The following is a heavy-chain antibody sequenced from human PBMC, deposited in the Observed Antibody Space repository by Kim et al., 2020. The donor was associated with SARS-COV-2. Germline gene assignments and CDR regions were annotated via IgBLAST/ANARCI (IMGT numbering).Heavy chain of an antibody. Sequence: GGSLRLSCAASGFTFSDYGMHWVRQAPGKGLEWVAVIWYDGSNKYYAGSVEGRFTISRDNSKNTRYIQKNNLRAEDTAAYYCAKGDYGGSDSFDIWGQGTMVTVS. CDR2: IWYDGSNK. CDR3: AKGDYGGSDSFDI. CDR1: GFTFSDYG. V-gene: IGHV3-33*06. J-gene: IGHJ3*02. D-gene: IGHD4-17*01.